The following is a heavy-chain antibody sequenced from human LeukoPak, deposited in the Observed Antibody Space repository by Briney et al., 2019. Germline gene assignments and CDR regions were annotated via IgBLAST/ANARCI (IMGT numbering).Heavy chain of an antibody. V-gene: IGHV1-18*01. D-gene: IGHD2-15*01. J-gene: IGHJ4*02. Sequence: GASVKVSCKASGYTFSSFGISWVRQAPGQGLEWLGYISAYNGNTNYAQKVQGRITMTTDTSTSTAYMEMRSLRSDDTAVYYCARDCSGSSCYWIHWGQGTLVTVSS. CDR1: GYTFSSFG. CDR2: ISAYNGNT. CDR3: ARDCSGSSCYWIH.